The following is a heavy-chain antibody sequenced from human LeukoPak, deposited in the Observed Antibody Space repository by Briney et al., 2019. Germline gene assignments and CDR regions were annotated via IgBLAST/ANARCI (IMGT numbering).Heavy chain of an antibody. Sequence: GRSLSLSCAASGFTFSSYAMHWVRQAPGKGLEWVAVISYDGSNKYYADSVKGRFTISRDNSKNTLYLQMNSLRAEDTAVYYCARGRGRSYYYDSSGPDYWGQGTLVTVSS. V-gene: IGHV3-30-3*01. D-gene: IGHD3-22*01. CDR3: ARGRGRSYYYDSSGPDY. CDR2: ISYDGSNK. J-gene: IGHJ4*02. CDR1: GFTFSSYA.